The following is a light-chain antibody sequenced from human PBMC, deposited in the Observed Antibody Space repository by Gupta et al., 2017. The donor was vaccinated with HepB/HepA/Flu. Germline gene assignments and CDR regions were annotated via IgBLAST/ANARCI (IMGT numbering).Light chain of an antibody. V-gene: IGLV3-21*02. Sequence: SYVLTQPPSVSVAPGQTARITCGGNNIGSRSVHWYQQKPGQAPVLVIYDDCDRPSGIPERFSGSNSGNTATLTISRVEAGDEAYYCCQVWDRNSDRVFGGGTKLTVL. CDR1: NIGSRS. CDR3: QVWDRNSDRV. CDR2: DDC. J-gene: IGLJ3*02.